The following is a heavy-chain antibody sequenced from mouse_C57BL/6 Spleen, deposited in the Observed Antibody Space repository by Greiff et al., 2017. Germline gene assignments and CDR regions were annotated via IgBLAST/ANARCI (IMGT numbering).Heavy chain of an antibody. CDR3: AREGYGPVDFDV. J-gene: IGHJ1*03. D-gene: IGHD1-2*01. CDR2: IWSGGST. Sequence: VQLQQSGPGLVQPSQSLSITCTVSGFSLTSYGVHWVRQSPGKGLEWLGVIWSGGSTDYNAAFISRLSISKDNSRSQVFFKMNSLQADDTAIYYCAREGYGPVDFDVWGTGTTVTVSS. V-gene: IGHV2-2*01. CDR1: GFSLTSYG.